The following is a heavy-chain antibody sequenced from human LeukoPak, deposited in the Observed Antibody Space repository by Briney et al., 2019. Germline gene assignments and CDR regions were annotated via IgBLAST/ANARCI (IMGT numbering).Heavy chain of an antibody. CDR1: GFTFSDYA. CDR2: ISYDGSNK. CDR3: ARDSGIVATISINDY. Sequence: GGSLRLSCAASGFTFSDYAMHWVRQAPGKGLEWVAVISYDGSNKYYADSVKGRFTISRDNSKNTLSLQMTSLRAEDTAVYYCARDSGIVATISINDYWGQGTLVTVSS. J-gene: IGHJ4*02. D-gene: IGHD5-12*01. V-gene: IGHV3-30*04.